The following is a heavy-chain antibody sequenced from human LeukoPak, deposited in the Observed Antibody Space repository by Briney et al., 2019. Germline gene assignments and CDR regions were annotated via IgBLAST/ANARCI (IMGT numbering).Heavy chain of an antibody. V-gene: IGHV4-61*02. CDR2: IYTSGST. CDR3: ARDGGRGTVTKD. D-gene: IGHD4-17*01. J-gene: IGHJ4*02. CDR1: GGSISSGSYY. Sequence: SETLSLTCTVSGGSISSGSYYWSWIRQPAGKGLEWIGRIYTSGSTNYNPSFKSRVTISVDTSKNQFSLKLSSVTAADTAVYYYARDGGRGTVTKDWGQGTLVTVSS.